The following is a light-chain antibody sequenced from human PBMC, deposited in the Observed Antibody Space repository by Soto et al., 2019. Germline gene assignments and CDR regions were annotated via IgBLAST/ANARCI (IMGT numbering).Light chain of an antibody. J-gene: IGLJ2*01. V-gene: IGLV2-14*01. CDR3: TSYTAFSTDIL. CDR2: QVT. Sequence: QAVVTQPASVSGSPGQSITISCTGTSSDVGNYNFVSWYQHHAGTAPKLIIYQVTNRPSGVSDRFSGSKSGDTASLTISGLQAEDEADYYCTSYTAFSTDILFGGGTKLTVL. CDR1: SSDVGNYNF.